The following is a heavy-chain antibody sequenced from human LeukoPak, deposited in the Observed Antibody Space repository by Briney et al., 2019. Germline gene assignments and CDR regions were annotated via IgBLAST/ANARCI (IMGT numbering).Heavy chain of an antibody. J-gene: IGHJ3*02. Sequence: GGSLRLSCAASGFTFSSYGMSWVRQAPGKGLEWVSAISGSGGSTYYADSVKGRFTISKDNSKNTLYLQMNGLRAEDTAVYYCAKKTGAFDIWGQGTMVTVSS. V-gene: IGHV3-23*01. CDR1: GFTFSSYG. CDR2: ISGSGGST. CDR3: AKKTGAFDI.